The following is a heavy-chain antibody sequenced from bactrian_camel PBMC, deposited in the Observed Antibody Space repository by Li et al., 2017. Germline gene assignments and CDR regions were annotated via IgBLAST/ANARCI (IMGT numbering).Heavy chain of an antibody. Sequence: DVQLVESGGGLVQPGGSLRLSCATSGFTFSGNDIGWVRQPPGKGLEWVSSFSRGGDKYYADSVKGRFTISRDNIKNTVYLQMNSLKSEDTAMYYCAASGSRYSHGCTDFVYWGQGTQVTVS. CDR2: SFSRGGDK. J-gene: IGHJ6*01. D-gene: IGHD6*01. CDR1: GFTFSGND. V-gene: IGHV3S40*01. CDR3: AASGSRYSHGCTDFVY.